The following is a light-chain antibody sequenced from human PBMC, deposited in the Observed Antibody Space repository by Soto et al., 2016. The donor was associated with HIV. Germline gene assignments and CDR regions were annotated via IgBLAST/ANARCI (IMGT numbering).Light chain of an antibody. J-gene: IGLJ3*02. Sequence: SYELTQPPSVSVAPGKTARITCGGMNIGSKVVHWYQLKPGQAPILVVFDDANRPSAIPERFSGANSGSTATLTISRVEAGDEADYYCQVWDTNTDHWVFGGGTKLTVL. V-gene: IGLV3-21*03. CDR2: DDA. CDR1: NIGSKV. CDR3: QVWDTNTDHWV.